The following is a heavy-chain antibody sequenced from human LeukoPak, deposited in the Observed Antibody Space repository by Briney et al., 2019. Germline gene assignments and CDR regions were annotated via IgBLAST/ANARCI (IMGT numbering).Heavy chain of an antibody. CDR3: ARECIRTARITIFGVVGY. J-gene: IGHJ4*02. CDR2: INPNSGGT. V-gene: IGHV1-2*02. Sequence: ASVKVSFKASGYTFTGYYMHWVRQAPGQGLEWMGWINPNSGGTNYAQKFQGRVTMTRDTSISTAYMELSRLRSDDTAVYYCARECIRTARITIFGVVGYWGQGTLVTVSS. D-gene: IGHD3-3*01. CDR1: GYTFTGYY.